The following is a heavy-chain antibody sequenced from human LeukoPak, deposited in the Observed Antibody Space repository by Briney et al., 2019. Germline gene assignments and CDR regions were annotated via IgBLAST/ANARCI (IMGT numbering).Heavy chain of an antibody. J-gene: IGHJ6*02. CDR2: INAGNGNT. CDR3: ARTPPGSSWYEDYYYYGMDV. Sequence: ASVKVSCKASGYTFTSYGISWVRQAPGQRLEWMGWINAGNGNTKYSQKFQGRVTITRDTSASTAYMELSSLRSEDTAVYYCARTPPGSSWYEDYYYYGMDVWGQGTTVTVSS. CDR1: GYTFTSYG. D-gene: IGHD6-13*01. V-gene: IGHV1-3*01.